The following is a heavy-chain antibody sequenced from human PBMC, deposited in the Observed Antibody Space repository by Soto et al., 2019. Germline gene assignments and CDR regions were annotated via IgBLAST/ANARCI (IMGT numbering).Heavy chain of an antibody. CDR1: GFTFSSYA. V-gene: IGHV3-23*01. CDR2: ISGSGGST. D-gene: IGHD6-6*01. Sequence: LRLSCAASGFTFSSYAMSWVRYASGKGLGWVSAISGSGGSTYYADSVKGRFTISRDNSKNTLCLQLNSLRAEDTDVCYCAKESGSSAGPAFDYWGQGTLVTVSS. J-gene: IGHJ4*02. CDR3: AKESGSSAGPAFDY.